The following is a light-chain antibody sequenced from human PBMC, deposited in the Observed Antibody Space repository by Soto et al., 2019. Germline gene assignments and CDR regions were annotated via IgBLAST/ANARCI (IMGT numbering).Light chain of an antibody. CDR2: DAS. J-gene: IGKJ5*01. CDR3: QYRST. CDR1: QSISNS. V-gene: IGKV3-11*01. Sequence: EIVLIQYPGTLSLSPGERATLSCRSSQSISNSLAWYQHKRGQAPRLLIDDASNRATGIPARFSGTGSGTDFTLTISSLEPEDFAVYYCQYRSTFGQGTRLEIK.